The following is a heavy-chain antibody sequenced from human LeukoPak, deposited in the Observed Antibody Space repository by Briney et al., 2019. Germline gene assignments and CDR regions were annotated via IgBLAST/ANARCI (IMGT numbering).Heavy chain of an antibody. V-gene: IGHV4-34*01. D-gene: IGHD1-1*01. CDR2: INNSGRT. Sequence: SETLSLTCAVSGVSFSSYYLSWFRQPPGKGLEWVGEINNSGRTNYNPSLMSRGSITVDTSKNHLSLKHSYMTAADTAVYYCAHDHLNPAYAFDLWGQGTMVTVSS. CDR1: GVSFSSYY. CDR3: AHDHLNPAYAFDL. J-gene: IGHJ3*01.